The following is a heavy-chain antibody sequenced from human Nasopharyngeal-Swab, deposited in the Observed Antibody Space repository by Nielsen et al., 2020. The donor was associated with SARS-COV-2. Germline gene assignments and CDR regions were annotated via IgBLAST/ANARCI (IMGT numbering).Heavy chain of an antibody. J-gene: IGHJ5*02. V-gene: IGHV4-38-2*02. Sequence: SETLSLTCTVSGYSISSGYYWAWIRQPPGKGLEWIGSIYHGVSTYYTPSLESRVTISVDTSNNHFSLKLTSVTAADTAVYYCARELSNTPKYNWFDPWGQGTLVTVSS. CDR1: GYSISSGYY. D-gene: IGHD5-18*01. CDR2: IYHGVST. CDR3: ARELSNTPKYNWFDP.